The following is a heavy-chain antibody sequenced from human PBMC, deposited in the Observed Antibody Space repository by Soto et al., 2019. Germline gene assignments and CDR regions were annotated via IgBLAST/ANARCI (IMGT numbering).Heavy chain of an antibody. CDR2: INAGNGNT. CDR1: GYTFTSYA. J-gene: IGHJ4*02. V-gene: IGHV1-3*01. D-gene: IGHD3-10*01. CDR3: ARGALLWFGELLSPYFDY. Sequence: QVQLVQSGAEVKKPGASVKVSCKASGYTFTSYAMHWVRQAPGQRLEWMGWINAGNGNTKYSQKFQGRVTITRDTSASTAYMELSSLRSEDTAVYYCARGALLWFGELLSPYFDYWGQGTLVTVSS.